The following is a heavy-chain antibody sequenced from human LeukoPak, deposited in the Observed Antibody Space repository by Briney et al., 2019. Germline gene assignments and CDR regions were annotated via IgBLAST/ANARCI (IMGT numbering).Heavy chain of an antibody. J-gene: IGHJ4*02. V-gene: IGHV1-2*06. D-gene: IGHD2-15*01. Sequence: ASVKVSCKASGYTFTGYYMHWVRQAPGQGLEWMGRINPNSGGTNYAQKFQGRVTMTRDTSISTAYMELSRLRSDDTAMYYCARVKVDCSGGSCYSDQLPLFDYWGQGTLVTVSS. CDR1: GYTFTGYY. CDR2: INPNSGGT. CDR3: ARVKVDCSGGSCYSDQLPLFDY.